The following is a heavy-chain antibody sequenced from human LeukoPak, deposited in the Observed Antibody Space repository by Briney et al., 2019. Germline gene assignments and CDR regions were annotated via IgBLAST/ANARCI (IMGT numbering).Heavy chain of an antibody. Sequence: GGSLRLSCAASGFTSSTYAMTWVRQAPGKGLEWVSSITGSGERTYYADSVKGRFTISRDNSNNMLYLQMNSLRGEDTAVYYCAKNSAYDRSLGYYSYYMDVWGKGTTVTVFS. J-gene: IGHJ6*03. D-gene: IGHD5-12*01. CDR1: GFTSSTYA. CDR3: AKNSAYDRSLGYYSYYMDV. CDR2: ITGSGERT. V-gene: IGHV3-23*01.